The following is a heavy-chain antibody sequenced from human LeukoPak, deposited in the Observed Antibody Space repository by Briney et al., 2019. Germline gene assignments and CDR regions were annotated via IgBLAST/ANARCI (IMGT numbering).Heavy chain of an antibody. D-gene: IGHD3-10*01. J-gene: IGHJ4*02. V-gene: IGHV3-48*03. CDR2: ISSSGSTI. CDR3: EAYYYGSGVGF. CDR1: GFTFSSYE. Sequence: GGSLRLSCAASGFTFSSYEMNWVRQAPGKGLEWVSYISSSGSTIYYADSAKGRFTISRDNAKNSLYLQMNSLRAEDTAVYYCEAYYYGSGVGFWGQGTLVTVSS.